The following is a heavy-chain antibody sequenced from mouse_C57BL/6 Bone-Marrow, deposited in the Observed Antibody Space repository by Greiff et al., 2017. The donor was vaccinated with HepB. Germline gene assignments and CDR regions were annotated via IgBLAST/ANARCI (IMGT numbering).Heavy chain of an antibody. Sequence: VHVKQSGAELVRPGASVKLSCTASGFNIKDDYMHWVKQRPEQGLEWIGWIDPENGDTEYASKFQGKATITADTSSNTAYLQLSSLTSEDTAVYYCTTPTVAMDYWGQGSSVTVSS. CDR1: GFNIKDDY. J-gene: IGHJ4*01. CDR3: TTPTVAMDY. V-gene: IGHV14-4*01. D-gene: IGHD1-1*01. CDR2: IDPENGDT.